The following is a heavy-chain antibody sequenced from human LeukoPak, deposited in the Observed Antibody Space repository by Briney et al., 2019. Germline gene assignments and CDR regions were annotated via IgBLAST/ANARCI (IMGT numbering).Heavy chain of an antibody. CDR2: INTNTGNP. Sequence: ASVKVSCKASGYTFTSYAMNWVRQAPGQGLEWMGRINTNTGNPTYAQGFTGRFVFSLDTSVSTAYLQISSLKAEDAAVYYCAREYGSSSWYYFDYWGQGTLVTVSS. D-gene: IGHD6-13*01. V-gene: IGHV7-4-1*02. CDR3: AREYGSSSWYYFDY. CDR1: GYTFTSYA. J-gene: IGHJ4*02.